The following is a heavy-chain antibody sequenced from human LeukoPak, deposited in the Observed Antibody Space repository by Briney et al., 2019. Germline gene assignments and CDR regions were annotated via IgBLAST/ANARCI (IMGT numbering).Heavy chain of an antibody. CDR3: ARDRSNVAAAGGWFDP. J-gene: IGHJ5*02. CDR2: IGVSSSTI. CDR1: GFTFSSYS. D-gene: IGHD6-13*01. V-gene: IGHV3-48*04. Sequence: QPGGSLRLSCAASGFTFSSYSMSWVRQTPGTGLEWVSYIGVSSSTIYHADSVKGRFTISRDNAKNSLYLQTNSLRAEDTAVYYCARDRSNVAAAGGWFDPWGQGTLVTVSS.